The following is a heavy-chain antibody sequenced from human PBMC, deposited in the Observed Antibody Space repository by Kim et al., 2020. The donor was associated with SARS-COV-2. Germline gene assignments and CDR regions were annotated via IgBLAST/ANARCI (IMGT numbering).Heavy chain of an antibody. D-gene: IGHD3-10*01. CDR2: IWYDGSNK. CDR3: AKEGGLLWFGELSRPYFDY. Sequence: GGSLRLSCAASGFTFSSYGMHWVRQAPGKGLEWVAVIWYDGSNKYYADSVKGRFTISRDNSKNTLYLQMNSLRAEDTAVYYCAKEGGLLWFGELSRPYFDYWGQGTLVTVSS. J-gene: IGHJ4*02. V-gene: IGHV3-33*06. CDR1: GFTFSSYG.